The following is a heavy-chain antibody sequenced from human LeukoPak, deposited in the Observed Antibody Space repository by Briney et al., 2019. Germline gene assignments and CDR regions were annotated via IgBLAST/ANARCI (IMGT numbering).Heavy chain of an antibody. D-gene: IGHD2-21*02. CDR1: GHTLTIPW. Sequence: GGSLRISCASPGHTLTIPWISCARQAPGRGLEWVGRIKSKGAGETTDYPGSVKGRFIISRDDSKNTVYLQMNSLKSEDTAVYYCIAERVTYCVYWGQGTLVTVSS. J-gene: IGHJ4*02. V-gene: IGHV3-15*01. CDR3: IAERVTYCVY. CDR2: IKSKGAGETT.